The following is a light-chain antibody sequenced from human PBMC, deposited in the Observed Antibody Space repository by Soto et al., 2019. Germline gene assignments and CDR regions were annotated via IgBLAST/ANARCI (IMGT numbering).Light chain of an antibody. CDR2: DVS. J-gene: IGLJ3*02. CDR1: SSDVGGYNY. V-gene: IGLV2-14*03. Sequence: QSVLTQPASVSGSPGQSITISCTGTSSDVGGYNYVSWYQHHPGKAPKLMIYDVSHRPSGVSNRFSGSKSGNTASLTISGLQAEYEADYYCSSYGGASAPVLFGGGTKLTVL. CDR3: SSYGGASAPVL.